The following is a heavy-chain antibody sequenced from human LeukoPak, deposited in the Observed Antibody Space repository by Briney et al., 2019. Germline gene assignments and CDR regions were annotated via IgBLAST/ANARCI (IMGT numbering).Heavy chain of an antibody. CDR1: GGSISRYY. CDR2: ISYSGGT. D-gene: IGHD6-19*01. J-gene: IGHJ4*02. CDR3: ARDLDNSGWYVFDY. Sequence: KPSETLSRTCTVSGGSISRYYWSWIRQPPGKGLEWIGYISYSGGTNYNPSHKSRVTISVDTSKNQHSLKLSSVTAADTAVYYCARDLDNSGWYVFDYWGQGNLVTVSS. V-gene: IGHV4-59*01.